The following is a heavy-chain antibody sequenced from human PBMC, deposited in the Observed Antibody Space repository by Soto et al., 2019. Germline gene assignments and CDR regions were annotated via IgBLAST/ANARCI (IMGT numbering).Heavy chain of an antibody. CDR3: ARDLLDYYYYYMDV. J-gene: IGHJ6*03. D-gene: IGHD2-15*01. CDR1: GFTFSSYG. CDR2: IWYDGSNK. V-gene: IGHV3-33*01. Sequence: ESGGGVVQPGRSLRLSCAASGFTFSSYGMHWVRQAPGKGLEWVAVIWYDGSNKYYADSVKGRFTISRDNSKNTLYLQMNSLRAEDTAVYYCARDLLDYYYYYMDVWGKGTTVTVSS.